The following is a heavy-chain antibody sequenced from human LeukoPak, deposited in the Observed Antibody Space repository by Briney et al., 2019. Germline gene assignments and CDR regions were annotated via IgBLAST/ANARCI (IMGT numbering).Heavy chain of an antibody. D-gene: IGHD1-26*01. CDR1: GITVSSNY. V-gene: IGHV3-53*01. CDR2: IYSGGTI. Sequence: PGGSLRLSCAASGITVSSNYMSWVRQAPGKGLEWVSVIYSGGTIYYADSVKGRFTISRDISKNTLYLQMNSLRAEDTAVYYCARERGRATVFFDYWGQGTLVTVSS. CDR3: ARERGRATVFFDY. J-gene: IGHJ4*02.